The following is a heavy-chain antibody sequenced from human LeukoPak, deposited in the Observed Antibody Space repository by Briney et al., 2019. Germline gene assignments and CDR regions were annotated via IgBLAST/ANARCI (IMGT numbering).Heavy chain of an antibody. CDR1: GGSISNYY. V-gene: IGHV4-4*07. Sequence: SETLSLTCTVSGGSISNYYWSWIRQPAGKGLEWIGRIHTSGSTIYNPSLNSRVTMSVDTSKNQFSLNLRFVTAADTAVYYCARDFDCNDSRCYHPFDYWGQGTLVTVSS. CDR3: ARDFDCNDSRCYHPFDY. CDR2: IHTSGST. J-gene: IGHJ4*02. D-gene: IGHD2-15*01.